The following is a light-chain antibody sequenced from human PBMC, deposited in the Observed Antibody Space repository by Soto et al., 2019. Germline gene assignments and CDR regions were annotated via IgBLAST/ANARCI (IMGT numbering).Light chain of an antibody. CDR1: SSDVGGYNY. V-gene: IGLV2-14*01. CDR3: SSYTSSSTPAYA. CDR2: EAS. J-gene: IGLJ1*01. Sequence: QSVLTQPASVSGSPGQSITIPCTGTSSDVGGYNYVSWYQQHPGKAPKLMIYEASNRPSGVSNCFSGSKSGNPASLTISGLQAKDEADYYCSSYTSSSTPAYAFGTGTKVTVL.